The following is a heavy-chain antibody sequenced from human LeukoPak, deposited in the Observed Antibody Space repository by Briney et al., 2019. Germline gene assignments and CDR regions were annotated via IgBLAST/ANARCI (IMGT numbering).Heavy chain of an antibody. CDR2: IYYSGST. CDR3: ARCSGNYYYYYMDV. D-gene: IGHD2-15*01. Sequence: SETLSLTCTVSGDSISSSSYYWGWFRQPPGKGLEWIGSIYYSGSTYHNPSLQSRVTVSVDTSKNEFSLKLSSVTAADTAVYYCARCSGNYYYYYMDVWGKGTTVTISS. CDR1: GDSISSSSYY. V-gene: IGHV4-39*01. J-gene: IGHJ6*03.